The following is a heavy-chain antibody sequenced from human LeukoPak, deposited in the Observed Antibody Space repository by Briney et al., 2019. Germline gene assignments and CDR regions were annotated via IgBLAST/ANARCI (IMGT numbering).Heavy chain of an antibody. CDR1: GYTFTSYG. CDR2: MNPNSDNT. CDR3: TRGSTVLGGTDV. J-gene: IGHJ6*02. D-gene: IGHD4-17*01. V-gene: IGHV1-8*02. Sequence: ASVKVSCKASGYTFTSYGISWVRQATGQGLEWMGWMNPNSDNTGYAQNFQGRVTMTRNTSISTAYMELSSLGSEDTAVYYCTRGSTVLGGTDVWGQGTTVTVSS.